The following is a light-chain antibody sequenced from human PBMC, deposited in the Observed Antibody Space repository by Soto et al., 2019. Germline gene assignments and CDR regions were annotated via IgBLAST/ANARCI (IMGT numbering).Light chain of an antibody. V-gene: IGLV7-46*01. CDR3: LLSYSATRLV. J-gene: IGLJ2*01. CDR2: DTS. Sequence: QAVVTQEPSLTVSPGGTVTLTCGSTTGAVTSGHYPYWFQQKPGQAPRPLIYDTSNKYSWTPARFSGSLLGGKAALTLSGAQPEDEADYSCLLSYSATRLVFGGGTKVTVL. CDR1: TGAVTSGHY.